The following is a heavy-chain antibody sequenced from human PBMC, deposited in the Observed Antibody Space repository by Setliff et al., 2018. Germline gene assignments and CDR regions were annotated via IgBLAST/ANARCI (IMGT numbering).Heavy chain of an antibody. J-gene: IGHJ4*02. CDR1: GYTFTGYY. Sequence: GASVKVSCKASGYTFTGYYMHWVRQAPGQGLEWMGWINPNSGGTNYAQKFQGRVTMTRDTSISTAYMELSRLRSDDTAVYYCARSSGSYHTYYFDYWGQGTLVTVSS. V-gene: IGHV1-2*02. CDR3: ARSSGSYHTYYFDY. CDR2: INPNSGGT. D-gene: IGHD1-26*01.